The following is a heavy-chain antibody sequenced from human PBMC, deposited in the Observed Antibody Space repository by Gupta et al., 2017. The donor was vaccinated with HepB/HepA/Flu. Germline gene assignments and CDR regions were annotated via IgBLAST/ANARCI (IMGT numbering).Heavy chain of an antibody. D-gene: IGHD2-2*01. CDR1: GYTFTGYY. J-gene: IGHJ4*02. CDR2: INPNSGGT. V-gene: IGHV1-2*02. Sequence: QVQLVQSGAEVKKPGASVKVSCKASGYTFTGYYMHWVRQAPGQGLEWMGWINPNSGGTNYAQKVQGRVTMNRDTTISTAYMELSRLRSDDTAVYYCASFSSRDCSSTSCPRNLDYWGQGTRVTVSS. CDR3: ASFSSRDCSSTSCPRNLDY.